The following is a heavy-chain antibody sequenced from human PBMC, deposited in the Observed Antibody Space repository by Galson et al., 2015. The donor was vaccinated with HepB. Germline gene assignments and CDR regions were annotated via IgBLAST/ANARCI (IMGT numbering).Heavy chain of an antibody. V-gene: IGHV1-69*13. D-gene: IGHD6-13*01. CDR3: ARDPARIAAGQEWGTHWYFDL. J-gene: IGHJ2*01. CDR1: GGTFSSYA. CDR2: IIPIFGTA. Sequence: SVKVSCKASGGTFSSYAISWVRQAPGQGLEWMGGIIPIFGTANYAQKFQGRVTITADESTSTAYMELSSLRSEDTAVYYCARDPARIAAGQEWGTHWYFDLWGRGTLVTVSS.